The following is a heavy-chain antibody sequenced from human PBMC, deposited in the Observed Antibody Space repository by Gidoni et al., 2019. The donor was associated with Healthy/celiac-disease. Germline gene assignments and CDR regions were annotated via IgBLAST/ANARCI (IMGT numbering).Heavy chain of an antibody. D-gene: IGHD2-15*01. CDR1: GFTFSSYS. CDR3: AVLVVVAAIDY. J-gene: IGHJ4*02. Sequence: EVQLVESGGGLVKPGGPLRLSCEASGFTFSSYSMNWVRQAPGKGLEWVSSISSSSSYIYYADSVKGRFTISRDNAKNSLYLQMNSLRAEDTAVYYCAVLVVVAAIDYWGQGTLVTVSS. V-gene: IGHV3-21*01. CDR2: ISSSSSYI.